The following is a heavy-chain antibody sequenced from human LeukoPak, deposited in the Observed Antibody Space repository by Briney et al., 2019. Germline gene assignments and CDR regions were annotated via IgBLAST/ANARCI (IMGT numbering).Heavy chain of an antibody. CDR2: IYSGGST. D-gene: IGHD1-26*01. V-gene: IGHV3-66*01. Sequence: GGSLRLSCAASGFTFSTSAMSWVRQAPGKGLEWVSVIYSGGSTYYADSVKGRFTISRDNSKNTLYLQMNSLRAEDTAVYYCALIVGATTAYYYGMDVWGQGTTVTVSS. J-gene: IGHJ6*02. CDR1: GFTFSTSA. CDR3: ALIVGATTAYYYGMDV.